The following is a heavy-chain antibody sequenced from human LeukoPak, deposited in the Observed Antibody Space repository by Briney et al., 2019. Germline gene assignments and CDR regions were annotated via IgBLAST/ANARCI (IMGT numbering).Heavy chain of an antibody. D-gene: IGHD3-10*01. V-gene: IGHV3-72*01. CDR1: GFTFSDHY. CDR2: TRNKANSYTT. J-gene: IGHJ4*02. CDR3: ARGGNYGSGSPHYFDY. Sequence: GGSLRLSCAASGFTFSDHYMDWVRQAPGKGLEWVGRTRNKANSYTTEYAASVKGRFTISRDDSKNSLYLQVNSLKTEDTAVCYCARGGNYGSGSPHYFDYWGQGTLVTVSS.